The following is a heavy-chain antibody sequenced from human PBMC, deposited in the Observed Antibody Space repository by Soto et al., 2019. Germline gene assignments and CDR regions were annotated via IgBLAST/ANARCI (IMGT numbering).Heavy chain of an antibody. CDR1: GYTFTSYG. CDR3: EIMKDIGRGYCSGGSGYFDY. D-gene: IGHD2-15*01. Sequence: ASVKVSCKASGYTFTSYGISWVRQAPGQGLEWMGWISAYNGNTNYAQKLQGRVTMTTDTYTSTAYMELRSLRSDDKAVYYCEIMKDIGRGYCSGGSGYFDYWGQGTLVTVSS. J-gene: IGHJ4*02. CDR2: ISAYNGNT. V-gene: IGHV1-18*01.